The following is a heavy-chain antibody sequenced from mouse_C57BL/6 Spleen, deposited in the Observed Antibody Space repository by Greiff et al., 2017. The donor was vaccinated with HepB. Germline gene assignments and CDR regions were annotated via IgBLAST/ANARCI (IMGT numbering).Heavy chain of an antibody. Sequence: EVQLQQSGGGLVQPGGSLSLSCAASGFTFTDYYMSWVRQPPGKALEWLGFIRNKANGYTTEYSASVKGRFTISRDNSQSILYLQMNALRAEDSATYYCARSLTGYFDYWGQGTTLTVSS. CDR3: ARSLTGYFDY. CDR1: GFTFTDYY. D-gene: IGHD4-1*01. V-gene: IGHV7-3*01. CDR2: IRNKANGYTT. J-gene: IGHJ2*01.